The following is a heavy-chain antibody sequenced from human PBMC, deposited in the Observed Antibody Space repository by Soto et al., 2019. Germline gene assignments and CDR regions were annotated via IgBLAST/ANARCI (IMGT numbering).Heavy chain of an antibody. D-gene: IGHD3-3*01. CDR2: MNPNSGNT. Sequence: QVQLVQSGAEVKKPGASVKVSCKASGYTFTSYDINWVRQATGQGLEGMGWMNPNSGNTGYAQKFQGRVTMTRNTSIITAYMELTSLRSEDTAVYYCARPRSGSYYYGMDVWGQGTAATVSS. V-gene: IGHV1-8*01. CDR3: ARPRSGSYYYGMDV. J-gene: IGHJ6*02. CDR1: GYTFTSYD.